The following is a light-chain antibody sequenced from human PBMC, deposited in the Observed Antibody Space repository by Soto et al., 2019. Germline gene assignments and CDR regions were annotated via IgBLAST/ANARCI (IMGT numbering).Light chain of an antibody. CDR1: KGISSY. CDR2: AAP. V-gene: IGKV1-9*01. J-gene: IGKJ5*01. CDR3: QQSYSNPPIT. Sequence: DIQLTQSPSFVTASVGDRVINTCRDSKGISSYLAWYQQRAGKAPKFLMYAAPTLQSGVPSRFSGSGSGTEFTLTISSLQHEDFATYYCQQSYSNPPITFGQGTRLEIK.